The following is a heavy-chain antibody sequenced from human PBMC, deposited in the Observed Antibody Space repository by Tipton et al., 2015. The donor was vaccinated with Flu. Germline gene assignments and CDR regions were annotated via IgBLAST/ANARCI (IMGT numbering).Heavy chain of an antibody. CDR3: ARGREARGGHYGMDV. D-gene: IGHD3-10*01. CDR2: IYIGGSI. CDR1: GFTVSSNY. Sequence: SLRLSCAASGFTVSSNYMTWVRQAPGKGLEWVSVIYIGGSIYYADSVKGRFTISRDKSKNTVYLQMNSLRAEDTAVYYCARGREARGGHYGMDVWGQWTTVTVSS. J-gene: IGHJ6*02. V-gene: IGHV3-53*01.